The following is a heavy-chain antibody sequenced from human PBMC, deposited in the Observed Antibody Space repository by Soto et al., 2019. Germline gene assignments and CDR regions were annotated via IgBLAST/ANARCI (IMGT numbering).Heavy chain of an antibody. Sequence: GASVKVSCKASGYTFTSYGISWVRQAPGQGLEWMGWISAYNGNTNYAQKLQGRVTMTTDTSTSTAYMELRSLRSDDTAVYYCASGGSGYYYEHYYYGMDVWGQGTTVTVLL. CDR2: ISAYNGNT. CDR1: GYTFTSYG. J-gene: IGHJ6*02. CDR3: ASGGSGYYYEHYYYGMDV. V-gene: IGHV1-18*01. D-gene: IGHD3-22*01.